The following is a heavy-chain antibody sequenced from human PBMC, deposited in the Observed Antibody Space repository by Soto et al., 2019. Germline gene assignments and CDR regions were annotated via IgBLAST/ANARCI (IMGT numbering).Heavy chain of an antibody. V-gene: IGHV1-69*12. J-gene: IGHJ4*02. Sequence: QVQLVQSGAEVRQPASSVKVSCKTSGGTFSRYAISWVRQAPGQGLEWMGGIVPIVDTSTYAQKFQGRVTITADESTSTAYMELSSLRSDDTAIYYCVIVVAIPGYPDNWGQGTLVTVSS. CDR2: IVPIVDTS. CDR1: GGTFSRYA. D-gene: IGHD5-12*01. CDR3: VIVVAIPGYPDN.